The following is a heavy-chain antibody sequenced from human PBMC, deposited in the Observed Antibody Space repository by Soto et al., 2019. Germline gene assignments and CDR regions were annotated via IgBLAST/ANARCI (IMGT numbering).Heavy chain of an antibody. D-gene: IGHD4-17*01. J-gene: IGHJ5*02. CDR1: GDSVSKYY. Sequence: LSLTCTVSGDSVSKYYWNWIRQPAGKGLEWIGRIHSTRSPNYNPSPKSRVTTSVDTSKNQFSLKLNLTSVTAADTAVYYCARSPAYGDYANLDTWGQGTLVTVSS. CDR2: IHSTRSP. CDR3: ARSPAYGDYANLDT. V-gene: IGHV4-4*07.